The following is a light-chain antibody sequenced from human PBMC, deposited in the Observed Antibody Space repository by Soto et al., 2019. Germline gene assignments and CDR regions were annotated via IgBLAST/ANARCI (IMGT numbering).Light chain of an antibody. CDR1: QSVSSSY. J-gene: IGKJ2*01. CDR3: QQYCSSPPYT. CDR2: GAS. Sequence: EIVLTQSPGTLSLSPGERATLSCRASQSVSSSYLAWYQQKPGQAPRLLIYGASSRATGTPHRFSGSGSGTDFSITISRLEPEDFAVYYCQQYCSSPPYTFGQGTKLEIK. V-gene: IGKV3-20*01.